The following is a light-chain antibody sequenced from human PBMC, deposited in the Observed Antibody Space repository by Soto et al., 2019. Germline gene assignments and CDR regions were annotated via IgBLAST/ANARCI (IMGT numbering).Light chain of an antibody. Sequence: QSVLTQPPSVSAAPGQKVTISCSGSSSSIGSNYVSWFQQLPGTAPKLLISENNKRPSGIPDRFSGSKSGTSATLTVSGLQAEDEADYYCSSYGGSNNLLFGGGTKLTVL. CDR2: ENN. CDR3: SSYGGSNNLL. CDR1: SSSIGSNY. V-gene: IGLV1-51*02. J-gene: IGLJ2*01.